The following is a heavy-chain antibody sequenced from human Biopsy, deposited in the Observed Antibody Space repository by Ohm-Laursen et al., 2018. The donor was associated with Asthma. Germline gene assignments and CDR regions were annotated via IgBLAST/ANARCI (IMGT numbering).Heavy chain of an antibody. Sequence: SLRLSCAASGFSFSRYGMHWVRQAPGKGLEWVAVISFDGSDKYYGDSVKGRFTIARDNSKNTVYLQMNSLRAEDTAVYYCASYEVVTAILPMDVWGQGTTVTVSS. CDR2: ISFDGSDK. CDR3: ASYEVVTAILPMDV. D-gene: IGHD2-21*02. J-gene: IGHJ6*02. V-gene: IGHV3-30*03. CDR1: GFSFSRYG.